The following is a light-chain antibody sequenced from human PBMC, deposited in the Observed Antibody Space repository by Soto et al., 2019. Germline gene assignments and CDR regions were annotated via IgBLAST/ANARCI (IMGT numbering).Light chain of an antibody. V-gene: IGKV3-20*01. J-gene: IGKJ1*01. CDR1: QSVSNNY. CDR3: QQYGSSGT. CDR2: GAY. Sequence: EIVLTRSRGTLSLSPGERASLSCRASQSVSNNYLAWYQQKPGPDPRLLSYGAYNRATGIPYRFSVSGSGTDCTLTISSLEPEDFAVYYCQQYGSSGTFGQGTKVDI.